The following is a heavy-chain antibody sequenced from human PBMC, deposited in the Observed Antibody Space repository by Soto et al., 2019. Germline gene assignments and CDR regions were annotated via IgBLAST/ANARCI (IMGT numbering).Heavy chain of an antibody. V-gene: IGHV4-39*01. CDR1: GDSLRNSYHY. CDR3: VRVEMYAGEFPPNVDR. Sequence: SSETLSLTCTVSGDSLRNSYHYWGWIRQCPGKGLEWIGSIYYTGDTYYNPSLKRRVSLSVDMATNEISLRLRAESVEDTAVYYCVRVEMYAGEFPPNVDRWGQGAMVTVYS. J-gene: IGHJ5*02. CDR2: IYYTGDT. D-gene: IGHD2-8*01.